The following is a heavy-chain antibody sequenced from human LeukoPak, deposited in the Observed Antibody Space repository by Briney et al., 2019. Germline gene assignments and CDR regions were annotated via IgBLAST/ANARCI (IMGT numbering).Heavy chain of an antibody. D-gene: IGHD3-3*01. CDR1: GGSISSGDYY. J-gene: IGHJ5*02. V-gene: IGHV4-30-4*01. Sequence: SETLSLTCTVSGGSISSGDYYWSWIRQPPGKGLEWMGYIYYSGSTYYNPSLKSRVTISVDTSKNQFSLKLSSVTAADTAVYYCARAGGGFWSGYSIDPWGQGTLVTVSS. CDR3: ARAGGGFWSGYSIDP. CDR2: IYYSGST.